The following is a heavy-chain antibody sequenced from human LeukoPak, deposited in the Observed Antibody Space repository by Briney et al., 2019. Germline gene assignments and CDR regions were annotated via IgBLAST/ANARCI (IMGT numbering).Heavy chain of an antibody. D-gene: IGHD3-3*01. CDR3: ARDRAWNYFDY. J-gene: IGHJ4*02. V-gene: IGHV3-30*03. CDR2: ISNDGSRK. CDR1: GFTFSRHG. Sequence: GGSLRLSCAPSGFTFSRHGMHWVRQAPGKGLEWEAIISNDGSRKYYAHSMEGRFTISRDNSKNTLYLQMDSLRAEDTAVYYCARDRAWNYFDYWGQGTLVTVSS.